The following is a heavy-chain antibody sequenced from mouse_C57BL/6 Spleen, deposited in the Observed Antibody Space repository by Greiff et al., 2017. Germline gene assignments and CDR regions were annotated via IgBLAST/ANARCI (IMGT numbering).Heavy chain of an antibody. D-gene: IGHD3-2*02. CDR2: IYPGDGDT. Sequence: VLLQESGPELVKPGASVKISCKASGYAFSSSWMNWVKQRPGKGLEWIGRIYPGDGDTNYNGKFKGKATLTADKSSSTAYMQLSSLTSEDSAVYFCAIDSSGDVRYAMDCWGQGTSVTVSS. CDR3: AIDSSGDVRYAMDC. CDR1: GYAFSSSW. J-gene: IGHJ4*01. V-gene: IGHV1-82*01.